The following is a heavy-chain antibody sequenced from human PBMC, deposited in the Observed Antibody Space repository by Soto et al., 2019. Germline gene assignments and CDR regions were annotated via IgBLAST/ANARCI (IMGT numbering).Heavy chain of an antibody. V-gene: IGHV3-30*03. J-gene: IGHJ4*02. CDR2: ISYDGSNN. CDR3: ARDGQWELLSWYFDY. D-gene: IGHD1-26*01. Sequence: QVQLVESGGGVVQPGRSLRLSCAASGFTFRSYGMHWVRQAPGKGLEWVAVISYDGSNNYYGDSVKGRFTISRDDSKKTLYLQMNSLRPEDTAVYHCARDGQWELLSWYFDYWGQGTLVTVSS. CDR1: GFTFRSYG.